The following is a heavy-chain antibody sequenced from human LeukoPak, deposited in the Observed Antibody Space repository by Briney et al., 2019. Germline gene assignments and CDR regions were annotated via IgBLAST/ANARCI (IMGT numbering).Heavy chain of an antibody. D-gene: IGHD6-6*01. J-gene: IGHJ3*02. CDR3: ARDLYTTSSMALDI. CDR2: ISYGGNNI. V-gene: IGHV3-30-3*01. CDR1: GFNFNNYV. Sequence: GGSLRLSCAASGFNFNNYVMYWVRQAPGKGLEWVAFISYGGNNIYYADSVKGRLTISRDSSKNTLHLQVNSLRAEDTAVYYCARDLYTTSSMALDIWGQGTLVTVSS.